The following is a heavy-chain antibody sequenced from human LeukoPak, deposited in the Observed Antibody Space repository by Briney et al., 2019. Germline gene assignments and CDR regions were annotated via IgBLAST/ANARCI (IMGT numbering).Heavy chain of an antibody. CDR1: GFTFSSYA. CDR3: AKDRHAYVWGTNGGAFDI. D-gene: IGHD3-16*01. J-gene: IGHJ3*02. V-gene: IGHV3-23*01. CDR2: ISGSGGST. Sequence: GGSLRLSCAASGFTFSSYAMSWVRQAPGKGLEWVSAISGSGGSTYYADSVKGRFTISRDNSKNTLYLQMNSLRAEDTAVYYCAKDRHAYVWGTNGGAFDIWGQGTMVTVPS.